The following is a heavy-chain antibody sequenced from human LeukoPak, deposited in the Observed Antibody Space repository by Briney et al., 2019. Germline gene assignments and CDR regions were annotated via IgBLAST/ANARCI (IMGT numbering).Heavy chain of an antibody. CDR2: IWYDGSNK. CDR3: ARFGELYPPSLSFDY. J-gene: IGHJ4*02. D-gene: IGHD3-10*01. Sequence: GRSLRLSCAASGFTFSSYGMHWVRQAPGKGLEWVAVIWYDGSNKYYADSVKGRFTISRDNSKNTLYLQMNSLRAEDTAVYYCARFGELYPPSLSFDYWGQGTLVTVSS. CDR1: GFTFSSYG. V-gene: IGHV3-33*01.